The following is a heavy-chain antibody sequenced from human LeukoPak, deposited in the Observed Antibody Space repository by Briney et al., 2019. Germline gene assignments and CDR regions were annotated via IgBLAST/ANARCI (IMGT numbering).Heavy chain of an antibody. CDR3: ARDCSSGWYSPDWYFDL. CDR2: IPYDGSNK. J-gene: IGHJ2*01. D-gene: IGHD6-19*01. CDR1: GFTFSSYA. Sequence: GGSLRLSCAASGFTFSSYAMHWVRQAPGKGLEWVAVIPYDGSNKYYADSVKGQFTISRDNSKNTLYPQMNSLRSEDTAVYYCARDCSSGWYSPDWYFDLWGRGTLVTVSS. V-gene: IGHV3-30-3*01.